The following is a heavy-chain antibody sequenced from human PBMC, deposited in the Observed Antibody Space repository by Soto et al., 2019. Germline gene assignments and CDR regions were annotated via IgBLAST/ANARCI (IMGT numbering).Heavy chain of an antibody. V-gene: IGHV1-3*01. D-gene: IGHD4-17*01. CDR3: TRSPTVTTNYFDY. CDR2: ISAGNDNT. Sequence: QVQLVQSGAEVKKPGASVKVSCKASGYTFISYAMHWVRRAPGQRLEWMGWISAGNDNTKYSQKFQGRVTITRDTSASTAYMELSSLRSEDTAVYYCTRSPTVTTNYFDYWGQGTLVTVSS. J-gene: IGHJ4*02. CDR1: GYTFISYA.